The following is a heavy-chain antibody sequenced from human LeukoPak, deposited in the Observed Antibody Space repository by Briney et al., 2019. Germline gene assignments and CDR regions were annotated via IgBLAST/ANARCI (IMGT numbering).Heavy chain of an antibody. V-gene: IGHV3-74*01. CDR3: ARDRARRDPMDTAMQ. CDR2: INSDGSST. CDR1: GFTFSSYW. Sequence: GGSLRLSCAASGFTFSSYWMHWVRQAPGKGLVWVSRINSDGSSTSYADSVKGRFTIPRDNAKNTLYLQMNSLRAEDTAVYYCARDRARRDPMDTAMQWGQGTLVTVSS. D-gene: IGHD5-18*01. J-gene: IGHJ4*02.